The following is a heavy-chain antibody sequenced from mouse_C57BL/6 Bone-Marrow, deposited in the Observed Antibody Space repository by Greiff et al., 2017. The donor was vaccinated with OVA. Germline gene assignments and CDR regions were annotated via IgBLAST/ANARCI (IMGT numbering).Heavy chain of an antibody. J-gene: IGHJ4*01. V-gene: IGHV5-4*01. CDR2: ISDGGSYT. D-gene: IGHD1-1*01. CDR3: ARDYYGSSYGFEAMDY. Sequence: EVNVVESGGGLVKPGGSLKLSCAASGFTFSSYAMSWVRQTPEKRLEWVATISDGGSYTYYPDNVKGRFTISRDNAKNNLYLQMSHLKSEDTAMYYCARDYYGSSYGFEAMDYWGQGTSVTVSS. CDR1: GFTFSSYA.